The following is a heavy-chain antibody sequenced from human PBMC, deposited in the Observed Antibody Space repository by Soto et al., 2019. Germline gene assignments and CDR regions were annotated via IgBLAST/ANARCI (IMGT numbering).Heavy chain of an antibody. CDR3: ARLFYSNPPYYYYGMDV. CDR1: GVSISSYY. CDR2: IYYSGST. J-gene: IGHJ6*02. Sequence: SETLSLTCTVSGVSISSYYWSWIRQPPGKGLEWIGYIYYSGSTNYNPSLKSRVTISVDTSKNQFSLKLSSVTAADTAVYYCARLFYSNPPYYYYGMDVWGQGTTVTVSS. D-gene: IGHD4-4*01. V-gene: IGHV4-59*08.